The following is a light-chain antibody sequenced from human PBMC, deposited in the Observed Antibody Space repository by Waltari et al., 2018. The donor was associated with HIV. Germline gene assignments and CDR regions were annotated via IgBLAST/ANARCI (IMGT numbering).Light chain of an antibody. CDR3: SSYSTRGFVL. CDR1: ASDLTTFNF. Sequence: SALTQPASVSGSPGQSITISCTGPASDLTTFNFVSWYQQSPVSAPKLIIFEVYFRPSGVSDRFSGSKSGDTASLTISALRAEDEGDYFCSSYSTRGFVLFGGGTKVTVL. J-gene: IGLJ3*02. V-gene: IGLV2-14*01. CDR2: EVY.